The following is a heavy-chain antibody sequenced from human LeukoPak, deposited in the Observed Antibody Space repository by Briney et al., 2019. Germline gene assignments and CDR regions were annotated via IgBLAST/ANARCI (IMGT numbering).Heavy chain of an antibody. Sequence: GASVKVSCKASGNTITSYYMHWARQAPGQGLEWMGIINPSGGSQSYAQKFRGRVTMTRDTSTSTVYMELSSLRSEDTAVYYCARDIYGSGSSPFDYWGQGTLVTVSS. J-gene: IGHJ4*02. CDR2: INPSGGSQ. V-gene: IGHV1-46*01. D-gene: IGHD3-10*01. CDR3: ARDIYGSGSSPFDY. CDR1: GNTITSYY.